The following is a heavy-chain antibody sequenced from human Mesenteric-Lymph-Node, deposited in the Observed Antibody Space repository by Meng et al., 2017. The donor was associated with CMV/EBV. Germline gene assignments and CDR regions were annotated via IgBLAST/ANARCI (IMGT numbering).Heavy chain of an antibody. Sequence: GSLRLSCTVSGGSVSSGSYYWSWIRQPPGKGLEWIGYIYYSGSTNYNPSLKSRVTISVDTSKNQFSLKLSSVTAADTAVYYCGRGRSTSARVDSWGQGTLVTVSS. CDR2: IYYSGST. CDR1: GGSVSSGSYY. V-gene: IGHV4-61*01. CDR3: GRGRSTSARVDS. D-gene: IGHD3-10*01. J-gene: IGHJ5*01.